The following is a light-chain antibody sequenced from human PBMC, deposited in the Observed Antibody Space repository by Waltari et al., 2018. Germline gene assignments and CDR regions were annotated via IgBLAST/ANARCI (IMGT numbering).Light chain of an antibody. CDR3: QQYSCSPPWT. V-gene: IGKV1-5*03. CDR2: RAS. Sequence: DIQMAQSPSTLAASVGDRVPITCRASQSISYWLAWYQQKPGQAPKILIYRASNLIDGVPSRFSSRGAWTEFTLTIDSLQPDDFATYFCQQYSCSPPWTFGQGTKVEIK. CDR1: QSISYW. J-gene: IGKJ1*01.